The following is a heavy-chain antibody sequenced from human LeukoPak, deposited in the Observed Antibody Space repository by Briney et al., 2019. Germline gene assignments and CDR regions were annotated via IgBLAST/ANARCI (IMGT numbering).Heavy chain of an antibody. CDR1: GFTFSGFA. Sequence: GGSLRLSCAASGFTFSGFAMCWVRQAPGKGLEWVSAITGSGGDTNYADSVKGRFTISRDNSKSTLFLQMNSLRAEDTALYYCAKGRLDPNLVLDYWGQGTLVTVSS. J-gene: IGHJ4*02. CDR3: AKGRLDPNLVLDY. CDR2: ITGSGGDT. V-gene: IGHV3-23*01. D-gene: IGHD6-13*01.